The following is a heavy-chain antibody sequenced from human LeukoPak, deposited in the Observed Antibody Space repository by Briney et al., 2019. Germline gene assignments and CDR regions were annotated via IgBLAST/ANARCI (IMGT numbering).Heavy chain of an antibody. CDR3: AKDRTEGYYDILTAI. J-gene: IGHJ4*02. Sequence: GGSLRLSCAASGFTFSSYGMHWVRQAPGKGLEWVTFIRYDGSNKYYADSVKGRFTISRDNSKNTLYLQMNSLRAEDTAVYYCAKDRTEGYYDILTAIWGQGTLVTVSS. V-gene: IGHV3-30*02. CDR1: GFTFSSYG. D-gene: IGHD3-9*01. CDR2: IRYDGSNK.